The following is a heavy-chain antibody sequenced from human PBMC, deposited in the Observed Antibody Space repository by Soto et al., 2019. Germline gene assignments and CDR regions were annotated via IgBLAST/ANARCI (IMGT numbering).Heavy chain of an antibody. J-gene: IGHJ4*02. V-gene: IGHV3-15*01. Sequence: GGSLRLSCAASGFTFSNAWMSWVRQAPGKGLEWVGRIKSKTDGGTTDYAAPVKGRFTISRDDSKNTLYLQMNSLKTEDTAVYYCTTGYCSGGSCYFDYWGQGTLVTVSS. CDR3: TTGYCSGGSCYFDY. CDR1: GFTFSNAW. D-gene: IGHD2-15*01. CDR2: IKSKTDGGTT.